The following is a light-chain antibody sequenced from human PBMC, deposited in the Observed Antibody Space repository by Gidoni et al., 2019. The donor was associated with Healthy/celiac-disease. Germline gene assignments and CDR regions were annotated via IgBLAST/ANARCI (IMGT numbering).Light chain of an antibody. J-gene: IGLJ2*01. CDR1: SSDVGSYNY. Sequence: QSALTQPRSVSGSPAQSVTISCTGTSSDVGSYNYVSWYQQHPGKAPKLMIYDVSTRPSGVPDRFSGSKSGNTASLTISVLQAEDEADYYCCSYAGSYTLVFGGGTKLTVL. CDR2: DVS. V-gene: IGLV2-11*01. CDR3: CSYAGSYTLV.